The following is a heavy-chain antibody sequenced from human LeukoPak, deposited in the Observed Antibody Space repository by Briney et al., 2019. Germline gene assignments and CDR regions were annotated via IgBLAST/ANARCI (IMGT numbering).Heavy chain of an antibody. Sequence: GGSLRLSCAASGFTFSNAWMSWVRQAPGKGLEWVGRIKSKTDGGTTDYAAPVKGRFTISRDDSKNTLYLRMNSLKTEDTAVYYCTTLAYYYGSGRYPVDYWGQGTLVTVSS. J-gene: IGHJ4*02. CDR1: GFTFSNAW. CDR3: TTLAYYYGSGRYPVDY. CDR2: IKSKTDGGTT. D-gene: IGHD3-10*01. V-gene: IGHV3-15*01.